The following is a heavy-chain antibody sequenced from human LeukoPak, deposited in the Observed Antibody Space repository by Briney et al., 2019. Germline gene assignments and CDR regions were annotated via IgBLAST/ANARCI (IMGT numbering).Heavy chain of an antibody. CDR1: GGSISSSSYY. CDR2: IYYSGST. V-gene: IGHV4-39*07. D-gene: IGHD2-2*01. CDR3: ARLSGPAAADY. Sequence: SETLSLTCTVSGGSISSSSYYWGWIRQPPGKGLEWIGSIYYSGSTYYNPSLKSRVTISVDTSKNQFSLKLSSVTAADTAVYYCARLSGPAAADYWGQGTLITVSS. J-gene: IGHJ4*01.